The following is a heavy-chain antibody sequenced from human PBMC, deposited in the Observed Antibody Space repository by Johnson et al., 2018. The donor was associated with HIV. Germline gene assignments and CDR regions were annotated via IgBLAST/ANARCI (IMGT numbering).Heavy chain of an antibody. CDR1: GFTVSSNY. J-gene: IGHJ3*02. V-gene: IGHV3-66*01. CDR2: FSSGGST. D-gene: IGHD3-22*01. Sequence: MLLVESGGGLVQPGGSLRLSCAASGFTVSSNYMSWVRQAPGKGLEWVSVFSSGGSTYYVDSVKGRFTISRDNSKNTLYLQMNSLRAEDTAVYYCARVRPNYYDSSGLYGPVAFDIWGQGTSVTVSS. CDR3: ARVRPNYYDSSGLYGPVAFDI.